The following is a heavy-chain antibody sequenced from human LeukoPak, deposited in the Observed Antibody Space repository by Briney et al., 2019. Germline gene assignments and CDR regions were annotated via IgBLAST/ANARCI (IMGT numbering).Heavy chain of an antibody. CDR2: ITWHSGSI. V-gene: IGHV3-9*01. CDR1: GFTFDDYA. J-gene: IGHJ4*02. D-gene: IGHD3-3*01. CDR3: VAVPETDFWIGFYLGY. Sequence: PGGSLRLSCAASGFTFDDYAMHWVRQGPGKGLEWVSGITWHSGSIGYADSVKGRFTISRDNAKNSLYLQMDSLRAEDTALYYCVAVPETDFWIGFYLGYWGQGTLVTVSS.